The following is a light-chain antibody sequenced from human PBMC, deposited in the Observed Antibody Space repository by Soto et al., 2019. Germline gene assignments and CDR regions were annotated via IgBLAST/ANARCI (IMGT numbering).Light chain of an antibody. CDR1: DIGSKT. J-gene: IGLJ3*02. CDR3: PVWDRNNNDVR. Sequence: SYELSQPPSVSVAPGQTAMITCGGNDIGSKTVQWYQQRPGQAPVLVVYDDRYRPSGIPERFSGSNSGSTATLTISRVEDGDEADYYCPVWDRNNNDVRFGGGTKLTVL. V-gene: IGLV3-21*02. CDR2: DDR.